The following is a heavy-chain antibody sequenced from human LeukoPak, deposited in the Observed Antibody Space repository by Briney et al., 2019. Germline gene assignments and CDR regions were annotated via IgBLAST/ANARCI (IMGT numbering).Heavy chain of an antibody. CDR1: GGSISSGGYS. J-gene: IGHJ5*02. V-gene: IGHV4-61*08. CDR2: FYYSGST. CDR3: ARRTPLTYWFDP. Sequence: PSQTLSLTCAVSGGSISSGGYSWSWIRQPPGKGLEWIGYFYYSGSTNYNPSLKSRVTISVDTSKNQFSLKLSSVTAADTAVYYCARRTPLTYWFDPWGQGTLVTVSS.